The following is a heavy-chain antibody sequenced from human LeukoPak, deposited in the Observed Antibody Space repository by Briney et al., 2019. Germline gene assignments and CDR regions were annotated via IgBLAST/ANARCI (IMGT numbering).Heavy chain of an antibody. V-gene: IGHV1-69*05. CDR3: ARAPGPMVTFDY. J-gene: IGHJ4*02. CDR2: IIPIFGTA. Sequence: GASVKVSCKASGGTFSSYAISWVRQAPGQGLEWMGGIIPIFGTANYAQKFQGRVTITTDESTSTAYMELSSLRSEDTAVYYCARAPGPMVTFDYWGQGTLVTVSS. CDR1: GGTFSSYA. D-gene: IGHD5-18*01.